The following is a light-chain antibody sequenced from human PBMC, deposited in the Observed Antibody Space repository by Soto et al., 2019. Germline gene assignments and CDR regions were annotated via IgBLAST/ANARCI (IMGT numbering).Light chain of an antibody. Sequence: QPVLTQSPSASGTPGQRVTISCSGSSSNIGSNTVNWYQQLPGTAPKLLIYDNNQRPSGVPDRFSGSKSGTSASLAISGLQSEGEADYYCAAWDDSLNGVVFGGGTKVTVL. CDR3: AAWDDSLNGVV. V-gene: IGLV1-44*01. CDR2: DNN. J-gene: IGLJ2*01. CDR1: SSNIGSNT.